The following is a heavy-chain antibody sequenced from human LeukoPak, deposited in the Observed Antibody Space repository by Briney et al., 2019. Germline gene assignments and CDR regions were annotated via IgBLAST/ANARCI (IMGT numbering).Heavy chain of an antibody. Sequence: GGSLRLSCAASGFTFDDYAMHWVRQAPGKGLEWVSGISWNSGSIGYADSVKGRFTISRDNAKNSLYLQMNSLRAEDTALYYCAKDRGGSLLGDYGTDVWGQGTTVTVSS. D-gene: IGHD5-24*01. V-gene: IGHV3-9*01. CDR3: AKDRGGSLLGDYGTDV. CDR2: ISWNSGSI. CDR1: GFTFDDYA. J-gene: IGHJ6*02.